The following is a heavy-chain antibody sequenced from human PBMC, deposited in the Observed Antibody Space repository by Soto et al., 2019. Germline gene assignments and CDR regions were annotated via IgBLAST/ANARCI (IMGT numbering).Heavy chain of an antibody. Sequence: ASVKVSCKASGGTFSSYAISWVRQAPGQGLEWMGGIIPTLGSANYAQKFQGRVTITADESTSTAYMEMSGLRFEDTAMYYCARRTYYGSSGHGWGQGTLVTVSS. D-gene: IGHD3-22*01. J-gene: IGHJ4*02. V-gene: IGHV1-69*13. CDR2: IIPTLGSA. CDR3: ARRTYYGSSGHG. CDR1: GGTFSSYA.